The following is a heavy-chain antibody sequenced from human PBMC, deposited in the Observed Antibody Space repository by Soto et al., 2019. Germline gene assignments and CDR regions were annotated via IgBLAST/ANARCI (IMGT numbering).Heavy chain of an antibody. V-gene: IGHV1-69*13. CDR1: GYTFSSYG. Sequence: ASVKVSCKASGYTFSSYGISWVRQAPGQGLEWMGWINPNSGTANYAQKFQGRVTITADESTSTAYMELSSLRSEDTAVYYCARVDSSSWYPTQFDYWGQGTLVTVSS. CDR3: ARVDSSSWYPTQFDY. J-gene: IGHJ4*02. CDR2: INPNSGTA. D-gene: IGHD6-13*01.